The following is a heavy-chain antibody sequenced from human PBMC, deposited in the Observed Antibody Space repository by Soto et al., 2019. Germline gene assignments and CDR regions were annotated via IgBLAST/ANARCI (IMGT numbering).Heavy chain of an antibody. V-gene: IGHV5-51*01. Sequence: PGESLKISCKGSGYSFTSYWIGWVRQMPGKGLEWMGIIYPGDSDTRYSPSFQGQVTISADKSISTAYLQWSSLKASDTAMYYCARRPKNHRYSGYDEVGYYFDYWGQGTLVTVSS. J-gene: IGHJ4*02. CDR3: ARRPKNHRYSGYDEVGYYFDY. CDR2: IYPGDSDT. CDR1: GYSFTSYW. D-gene: IGHD5-12*01.